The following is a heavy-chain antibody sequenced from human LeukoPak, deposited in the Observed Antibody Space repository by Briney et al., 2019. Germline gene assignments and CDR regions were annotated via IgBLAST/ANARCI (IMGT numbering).Heavy chain of an antibody. V-gene: IGHV3-64*01. CDR1: GFTFSSYA. D-gene: IGHD5-24*01. J-gene: IGHJ4*02. CDR3: ARDGDGYNPLDY. CDR2: ISSNGGST. Sequence: PGGSLRLSCAASGFTFSSYAMHWVRQAPGKGLEYVSAISSNGGSTYYANSVKGRFTISRDNSKNTLYLQMGSLRAEDMAVYYCARDGDGYNPLDYWGQGPLVTVSS.